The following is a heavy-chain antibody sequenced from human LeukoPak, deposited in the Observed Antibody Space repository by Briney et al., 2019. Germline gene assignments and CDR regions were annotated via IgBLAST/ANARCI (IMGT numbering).Heavy chain of an antibody. CDR3: ARADFLRVGFWGRDFDY. J-gene: IGHJ4*02. CDR1: GDTFSSYA. D-gene: IGHD3-16*01. Sequence: ASVKVSCKASGDTFSSYAISWVRQAPGQGLEWMGRIIPILGIANYAQKFQGRVTITADKSTSTAYMELSSLRSEDTAVYYCARADFLRVGFWGRDFDYWGQGTLVTVSS. CDR2: IIPILGIA. V-gene: IGHV1-69*04.